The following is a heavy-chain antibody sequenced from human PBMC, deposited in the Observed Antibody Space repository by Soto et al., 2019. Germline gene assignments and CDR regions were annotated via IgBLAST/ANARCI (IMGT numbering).Heavy chain of an antibody. CDR2: ISGSGGST. Sequence: PGGSLRLSCAASGFTFSSYAMSWVRQAPGKGLEWVSAISGSGGSTYYADSVKGRFTISRDNSKNTLYLQMNSLRAEDTAVYYFATYRDDSSGYYYFWWFDPWGQGTLVTVSS. D-gene: IGHD3-22*01. V-gene: IGHV3-23*01. J-gene: IGHJ5*02. CDR1: GFTFSSYA. CDR3: ATYRDDSSGYYYFWWFDP.